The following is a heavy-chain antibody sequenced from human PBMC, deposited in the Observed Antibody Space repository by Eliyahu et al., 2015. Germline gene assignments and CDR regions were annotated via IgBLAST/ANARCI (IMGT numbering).Heavy chain of an antibody. J-gene: IGHJ4*02. Sequence: EVQLVESGGGLVKPGGSLRLSCVASGFTFTNAWMXWVRQAPGKGLEWVGRIKSKTDGGTTDYAAPVKARFTISRDDSKNTLYLQINSLKTEDTAVYYCTTDLPVTTLYWGQGTLVTVSS. CDR1: GFTFTNAW. CDR3: TTDLPVTTLY. V-gene: IGHV3-15*01. D-gene: IGHD4-17*01. CDR2: IKSKTDGGTT.